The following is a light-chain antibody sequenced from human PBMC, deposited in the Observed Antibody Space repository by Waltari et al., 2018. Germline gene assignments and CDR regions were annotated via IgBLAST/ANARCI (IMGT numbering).Light chain of an antibody. Sequence: QSVLTQPPSASGTPGQRVTISCSGTSSNPGNNVYTWYQQVPGTAPKLLIYRNDLRPSGVPDRFSASKSGTSASLAISGLQSEDEAEYYCASWDDSLNGHWVFGGGTKVTVL. CDR3: ASWDDSLNGHWV. CDR2: RND. V-gene: IGLV1-44*01. CDR1: SSNPGNNV. J-gene: IGLJ3*02.